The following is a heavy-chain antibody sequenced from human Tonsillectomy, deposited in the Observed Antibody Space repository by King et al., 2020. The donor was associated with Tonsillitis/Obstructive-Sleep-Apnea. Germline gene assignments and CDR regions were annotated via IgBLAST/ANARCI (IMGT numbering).Heavy chain of an antibody. J-gene: IGHJ4*02. CDR2: IYSSGTT. D-gene: IGHD2-2*01. V-gene: IGHV3-53*01. CDR1: GFTVSSNY. CDR3: ARDRCSSISCYGALDY. Sequence: QLVQSGGGLIQPGGSLRLSCAASGFTVSSNYMSWVRQAPGKGLEWVSLIYSSGTTYYTDSVKGRFTISRDNSKNTLYLQMNSLRAEDTAVYYCARDRCSSISCYGALDYWGQGTVVTVSS.